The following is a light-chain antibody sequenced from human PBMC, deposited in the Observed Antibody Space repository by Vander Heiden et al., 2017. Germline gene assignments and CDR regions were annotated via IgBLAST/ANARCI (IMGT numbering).Light chain of an antibody. V-gene: IGLV3-1*01. CDR3: QAWDGSTGV. Sequence: SHELTQPLSASVSRGQTATITCSGATLGHIHTNWYHQTQGQSPVLVIFQDHNRPSGIPGRISGSNSGNTATLTISGTRAVDDADYCCQAWDGSTGVFGGGTKLTVL. CDR2: QDH. J-gene: IGLJ2*01. CDR1: TLGHIH.